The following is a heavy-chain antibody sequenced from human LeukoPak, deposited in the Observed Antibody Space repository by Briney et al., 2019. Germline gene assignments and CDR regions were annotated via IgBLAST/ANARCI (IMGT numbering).Heavy chain of an antibody. D-gene: IGHD5-12*01. Sequence: GASVKVSCKASGYTFTSYYMHWVRQAPGQGLEWMGRIIPILGIANCAQKFQGRVTITADKSTSTAYMELSSLRSEDTAVYYCASRYSGYGRSPANEFDYWGQGTLVTVSS. CDR1: GYTFTSYY. CDR2: IIPILGIA. CDR3: ASRYSGYGRSPANEFDY. J-gene: IGHJ4*02. V-gene: IGHV1-69*02.